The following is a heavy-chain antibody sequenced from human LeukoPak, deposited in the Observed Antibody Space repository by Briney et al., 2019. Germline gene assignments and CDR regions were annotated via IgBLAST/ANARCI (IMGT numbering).Heavy chain of an antibody. CDR1: GYTFTGDY. D-gene: IGHD5-18*01. CDR2: INPNSGGT. CDR3: ARAHAAMVSWFDY. J-gene: IGHJ4*02. V-gene: IGHV1-2*02. Sequence: ASVKVSCKASGYTFTGDYMHWVRQAPGQGLEWMRWINPNSGGTNYAQKFQGRVTMTRDTSISTAYMELRRLRSDDTAVYYCARAHAAMVSWFDYWGQGTLVTVSS.